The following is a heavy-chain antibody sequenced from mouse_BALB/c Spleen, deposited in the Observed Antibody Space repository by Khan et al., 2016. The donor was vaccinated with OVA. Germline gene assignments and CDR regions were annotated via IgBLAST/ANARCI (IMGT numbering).Heavy chain of an antibody. Sequence: DLVKPGASVKLSCKASGYTFTSYWINWIKQRPGQGIEWIGRIGPGSSNAYYNDMFKDKATLTVDTYSNTAHIQLSSLPSEDSAVYFCGRENYCGRSCYAMDYWGQGTSVTVS. CDR1: GYTFTSYW. D-gene: IGHD1-1*01. CDR3: GRENYCGRSCYAMDY. CDR2: IGPGSSNA. J-gene: IGHJ4*01. V-gene: IGHV1S41*01.